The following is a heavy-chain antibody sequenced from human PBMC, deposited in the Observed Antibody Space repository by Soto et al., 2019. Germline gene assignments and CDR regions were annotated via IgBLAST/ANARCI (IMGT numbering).Heavy chain of an antibody. V-gene: IGHV4-59*01. D-gene: IGHD3-22*01. CDR3: ARDGGYYYDSSGYTAFDI. CDR2: VYYSGST. Sequence: LSLTCTVSGGSISSYYWSWIRQPPGKGLEWIGYVYYSGSTNYNPSLKSRVTISVDTSKNQFSLKLSSVTAADTAVYYCARDGGYYYDSSGYTAFDIWGQGTMVTVSS. J-gene: IGHJ3*02. CDR1: GGSISSYY.